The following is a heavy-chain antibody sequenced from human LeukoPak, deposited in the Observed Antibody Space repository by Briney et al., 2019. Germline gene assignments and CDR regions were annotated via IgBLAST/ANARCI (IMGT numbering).Heavy chain of an antibody. D-gene: IGHD3-22*01. CDR2: IYSSGNT. Sequence: PSETLSLTCTVSGGSISSNYWSWIRQPAGKGLEYNGRIYSSGNTNYNPSLKSRVTMSVDTSKTQFSLLLHSVTAADTAVYYCARVWLSSGSYWYFDFWGRGTLVIVSS. V-gene: IGHV4-4*07. J-gene: IGHJ2*01. CDR1: GGSISSNY. CDR3: ARVWLSSGSYWYFDF.